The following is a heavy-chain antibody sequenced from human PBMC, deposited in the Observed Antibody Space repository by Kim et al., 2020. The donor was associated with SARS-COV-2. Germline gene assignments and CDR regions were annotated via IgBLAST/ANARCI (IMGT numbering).Heavy chain of an antibody. CDR1: GGSFSGYY. CDR2: INHSGST. CDR3: ARGRVRYYYDSSGYRHFGMDV. J-gene: IGHJ6*02. Sequence: SETLSLTCAVYGGSFSGYYWSWIRQPPGKGLEWIGEINHSGSTNYNPSLKSRVTISVDTSKNQFSLKLSSVTAADTAVYYCARGRVRYYYDSSGYRHFGMDVWGQGTTVTVSS. D-gene: IGHD3-22*01. V-gene: IGHV4-34*01.